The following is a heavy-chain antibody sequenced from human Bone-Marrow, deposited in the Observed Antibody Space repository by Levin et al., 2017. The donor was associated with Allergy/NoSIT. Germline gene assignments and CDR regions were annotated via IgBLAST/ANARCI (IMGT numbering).Heavy chain of an antibody. CDR2: LGSGGDT. J-gene: IGHJ6*02. CDR3: ATELMGAAGGHYYYGLAV. Sequence: GESLKISCAASGFTFSNYDMHWVRQAAGKGLEWVSALGSGGDTYYADSVKGRFTISRENAENSLYLQMNSLRAGDSAAYYCATELMGAAGGHYYYGLAVWGQGTTVTVSS. V-gene: IGHV3-13*01. D-gene: IGHD1-26*01. CDR1: GFTFSNYD.